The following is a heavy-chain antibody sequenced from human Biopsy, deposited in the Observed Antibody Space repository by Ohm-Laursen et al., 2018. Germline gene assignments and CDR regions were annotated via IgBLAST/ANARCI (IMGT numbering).Heavy chain of an antibody. CDR1: GFTFNVYS. V-gene: IGHV3-21*01. CDR3: ARWYGDLFYYYNGMDV. CDR2: ITSRTSST. J-gene: IGHJ6*02. D-gene: IGHD3-10*01. Sequence: GSLRLSCTASGFTFNVYSIVWVRQAPGKGLEWVSSITSRTSSTYYADSVKGRGTISRDNANNSVSLQMNNLRVDDTAVYYCARWYGDLFYYYNGMDVWGQGTTVTVSS.